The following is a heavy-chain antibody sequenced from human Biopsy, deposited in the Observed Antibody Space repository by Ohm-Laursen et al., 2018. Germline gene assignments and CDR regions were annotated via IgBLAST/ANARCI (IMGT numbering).Heavy chain of an antibody. CDR1: GYTLTALS. V-gene: IGHV1-24*01. D-gene: IGHD1-1*01. J-gene: IGHJ4*02. CDR3: AADINVWNVNY. CDR2: FAPENGKT. Sequence: ESSVKASCKVSGYTLTALSMHWVRQAPGRGLEWMGGFAPENGKTIYAQKFQGRITMTEDTSTDTAYMELSSLRSEDTAVYYCAADINVWNVNYWGQGTQVTVSS.